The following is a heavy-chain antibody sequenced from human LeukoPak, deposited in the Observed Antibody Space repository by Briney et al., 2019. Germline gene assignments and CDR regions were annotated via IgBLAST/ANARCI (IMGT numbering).Heavy chain of an antibody. D-gene: IGHD4-17*01. Sequence: PSETLSLTCAVSGDSFSSHYWTWIRQSPGTGLEWIGYISHIGRTNYNPSLKSRVTISIDTSKNQFSLKLRSVTAADTAVYYCARDLVTVTKGFDIWGQGTMVRVSS. V-gene: IGHV4-59*11. CDR2: ISHIGRT. CDR1: GDSFSSHY. CDR3: ARDLVTVTKGFDI. J-gene: IGHJ3*02.